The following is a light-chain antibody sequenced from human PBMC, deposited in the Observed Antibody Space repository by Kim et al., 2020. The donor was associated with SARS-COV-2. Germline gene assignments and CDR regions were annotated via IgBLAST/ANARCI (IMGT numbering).Light chain of an antibody. V-gene: IGLV6-57*03. CDR3: QSYDTRSHEV. CDR1: GGSIASSC. CDR2: EDN. J-gene: IGLJ2*01. Sequence: KTVTISSTRSGGSIASSCVQWYQQRPGSAPITVISEDNQRPSWVPDRCSGSVDESSNSASLTISGLRPEDEADYYCQSYDTRSHEVFGGGTKLTVL.